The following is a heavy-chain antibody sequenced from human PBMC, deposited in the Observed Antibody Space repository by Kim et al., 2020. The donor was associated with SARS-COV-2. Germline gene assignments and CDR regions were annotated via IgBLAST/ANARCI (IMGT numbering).Heavy chain of an antibody. J-gene: IGHJ4*02. V-gene: IGHV3-48*03. CDR3: ARVGSSGWYPDY. Sequence: YYAASVKGRFTISRDNAKNALYLQMNSLRAEDTAVYYCARVGSSGWYPDYWGQGTLVTVSS. D-gene: IGHD6-19*01.